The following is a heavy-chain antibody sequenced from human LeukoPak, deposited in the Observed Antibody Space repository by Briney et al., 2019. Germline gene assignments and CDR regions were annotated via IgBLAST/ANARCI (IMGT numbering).Heavy chain of an antibody. J-gene: IGHJ6*02. D-gene: IGHD2-2*01. CDR1: GGSISSYY. CDR3: ARQYCSSTSCSRVGYYYGMDV. Sequence: SETLSLTCTVSGGSISSYYWSWIRQPPGKGLEWIGYIYCSGSTNYNPSLKSRVTISVDTPKNQFSLKLSSVTAADTAVYYCARQYCSSTSCSRVGYYYGMDVWGQGTTVTVSS. V-gene: IGHV4-59*08. CDR2: IYCSGST.